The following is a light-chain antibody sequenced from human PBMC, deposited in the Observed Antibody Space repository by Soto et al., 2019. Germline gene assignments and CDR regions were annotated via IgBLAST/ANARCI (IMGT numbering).Light chain of an antibody. CDR3: QQRSNGPPLYT. Sequence: EIVLTQSPATLSLSPGERATLSCRASQSVSSYLAWYQQKPGQAPRLLIYDASNRATGIPARFSGSVSGTDFTLSISSLEPEDFAVYWGQQRSNGPPLYTLGQVTKLEIK. CDR1: QSVSSY. CDR2: DAS. V-gene: IGKV3-11*01. J-gene: IGKJ2*01.